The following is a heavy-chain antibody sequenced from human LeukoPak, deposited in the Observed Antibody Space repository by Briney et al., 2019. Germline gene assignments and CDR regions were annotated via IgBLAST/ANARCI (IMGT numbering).Heavy chain of an antibody. J-gene: IGHJ4*02. Sequence: PGGSLRLSCAGSGVTFSSYWMSSVRQAPGKGLEWVANIKQDGSEKYYVDSVKGRFTISRDNAKNSLYLQMNSLRAEDTAVYYCARDGFGNPLGYWGQGALVTVSS. CDR2: IKQDGSEK. CDR1: GVTFSSYW. D-gene: IGHD4-23*01. V-gene: IGHV3-7*05. CDR3: ARDGFGNPLGY.